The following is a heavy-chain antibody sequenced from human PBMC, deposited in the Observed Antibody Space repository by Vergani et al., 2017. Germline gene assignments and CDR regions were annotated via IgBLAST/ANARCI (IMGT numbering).Heavy chain of an antibody. CDR2: IYPRDSDT. D-gene: IGHD2-2*01. V-gene: IGHV5-51*01. CDR3: VRQGSSTSISLFDP. J-gene: IGHJ5*02. CDR1: VYSFTSYW. Sequence: EVQLVPSGAEVKKPGESLKISCKGSVYSFTSYWIGWVRQMPGKGLEWMGSIYPRDSDTRYSQSFQGQVTISADKSTSTAYLQWSSLKASDTAMYYCVRQGSSTSISLFDPWGQGTLVTVSS.